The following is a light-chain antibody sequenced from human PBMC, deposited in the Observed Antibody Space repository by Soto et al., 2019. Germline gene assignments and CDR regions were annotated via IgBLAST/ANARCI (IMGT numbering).Light chain of an antibody. Sequence: IQMTQSPSSLSASVGDRVTITCRASQGIRTDLGWYQQSPGKAPKVLIVGASTLQSGVPSRFSGSGSGTDFTLTVSSLQPEDSATYYCLQDFSYPRTFGQGTKVDIK. CDR2: GAS. CDR3: LQDFSYPRT. J-gene: IGKJ1*01. V-gene: IGKV1-6*01. CDR1: QGIRTD.